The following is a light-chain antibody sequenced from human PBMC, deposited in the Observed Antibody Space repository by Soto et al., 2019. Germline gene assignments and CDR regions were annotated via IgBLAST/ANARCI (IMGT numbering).Light chain of an antibody. CDR3: QQYGSTTWT. CDR1: QSVSSSY. Sequence: EIVLTQSPGTLSLSPGERATLSCRASQSVSSSYLAWYQQKPGQAPSLLIYGASSRATGIPDRFSGSGSGTAFTLTISRLEPEDIAVYYCQQYGSTTWTFGQGTKVEIK. J-gene: IGKJ1*01. CDR2: GAS. V-gene: IGKV3-20*01.